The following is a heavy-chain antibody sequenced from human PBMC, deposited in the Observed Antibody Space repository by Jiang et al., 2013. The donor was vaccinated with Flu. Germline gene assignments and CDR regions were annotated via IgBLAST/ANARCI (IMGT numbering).Heavy chain of an antibody. Sequence: GSGLVKPSETLSLTCTVSGGSISSYYWSWIRQPPGKGLEWIGYIYYSGSTNYNPSLKSRVTISVDTSKNQFSLKLSSVTAADTAVYYCARDLGFGEGGYFDLWGRGTLVTVSS. V-gene: IGHV4-59*01. CDR1: GGSISSYY. D-gene: IGHD3-10*01. CDR3: ARDLGFGEGGYFDL. J-gene: IGHJ2*01. CDR2: IYYSGST.